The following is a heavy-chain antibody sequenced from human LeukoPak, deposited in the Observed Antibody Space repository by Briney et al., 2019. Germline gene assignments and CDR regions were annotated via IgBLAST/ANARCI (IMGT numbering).Heavy chain of an antibody. CDR3: TRLFGVDY. Sequence: PGGSLRLSCAASGFTFSGSAMHWVRQASGKGPEWVGRIRSKANSYATAYAASVKGRFTISRDDSKNTAYLQMNSLKTEDTAVYYCTRLFGVDYWGQGTLVTVSS. CDR2: IRSKANSYAT. CDR1: GFTFSGSA. D-gene: IGHD3-10*02. J-gene: IGHJ4*02. V-gene: IGHV3-73*01.